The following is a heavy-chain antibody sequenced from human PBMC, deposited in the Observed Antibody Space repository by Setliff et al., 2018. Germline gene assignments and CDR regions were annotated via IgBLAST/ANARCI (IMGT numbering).Heavy chain of an antibody. D-gene: IGHD3-3*01. CDR3: ASHPRVTIFGVVAFDY. CDR1: GGSIINNNYY. CDR2: IYYSGRT. Sequence: SETLSLTCTVSGGSIINNNYYWGWIRQPPGKGLEWIGTIYYSGRTYYNPSLKSRVTIAVDAPDNHFSLKLSSVTAADTAAYYCASHPRVTIFGVVAFDYWGQGILVTVSS. V-gene: IGHV4-39*02. J-gene: IGHJ4*02.